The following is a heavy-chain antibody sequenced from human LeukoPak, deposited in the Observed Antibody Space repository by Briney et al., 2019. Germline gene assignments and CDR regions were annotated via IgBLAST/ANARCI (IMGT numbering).Heavy chain of an antibody. D-gene: IGHD3-10*01. V-gene: IGHV4-59*08. CDR3: ARQTGSGLFILP. CDR2: IYYTGST. J-gene: IGHJ4*02. Sequence: SETLSLTCTVSGDSISSYYWSWIRQPPGKGLEWIGYIYYTGSTNYNPSLKSRVTISVDTSKNQISLRLTSVTATDTAIYYCARQTGSGLFILPGGQGTLVTVSS. CDR1: GDSISSYY.